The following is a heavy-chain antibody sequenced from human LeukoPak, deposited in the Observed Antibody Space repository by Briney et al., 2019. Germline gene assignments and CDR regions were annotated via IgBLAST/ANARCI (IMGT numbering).Heavy chain of an antibody. V-gene: IGHV3-30*03. Sequence: GGSLRLSCAASGFTFSSYGMHWVRQAPGKGLEWVAVISYDGSNKYYADSVKGRFTISRDNAKNSLYLQMNSLRAEDTAVYYCARDSPPGDPWNPYFDYWGQGTLVTVSS. J-gene: IGHJ4*02. CDR1: GFTFSSYG. D-gene: IGHD1-1*01. CDR2: ISYDGSNK. CDR3: ARDSPPGDPWNPYFDY.